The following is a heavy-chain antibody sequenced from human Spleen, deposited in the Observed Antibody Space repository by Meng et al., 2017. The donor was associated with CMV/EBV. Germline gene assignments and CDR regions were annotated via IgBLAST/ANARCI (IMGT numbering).Heavy chain of an antibody. Sequence: SCAASECSFGETSMRWIRRAPGKGPEWLSYIGGSSTTTYSADSVKGQFTISRDNAKKSLYLQMNSLRAEDTAVYYCARAYNVPGWFGPWGQGTLVTVSS. V-gene: IGHV3-11*01. D-gene: IGHD1-14*01. J-gene: IGHJ5*02. CDR2: IGGSSTTT. CDR3: ARAYNVPGWFGP. CDR1: ECSFGETS.